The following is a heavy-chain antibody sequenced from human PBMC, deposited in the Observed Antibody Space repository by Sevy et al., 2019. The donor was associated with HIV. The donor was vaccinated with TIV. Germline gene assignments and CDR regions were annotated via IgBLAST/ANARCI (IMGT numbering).Heavy chain of an antibody. CDR2: ISYDGSNK. CDR1: GFTFSSYA. V-gene: IGHV3-30-3*01. J-gene: IGHJ5*02. CDR3: ARGGWLRLRGNWFDP. D-gene: IGHD5-12*01. Sequence: GGSLRLSCAASGFTFSSYAMHWVRQAPGKGLEWVAVISYDGSNKYYADSVKGRFTISRDNSKNTLYLQMNSLRAEDTAVYYRARGGWLRLRGNWFDPWGQGTLVTVSS.